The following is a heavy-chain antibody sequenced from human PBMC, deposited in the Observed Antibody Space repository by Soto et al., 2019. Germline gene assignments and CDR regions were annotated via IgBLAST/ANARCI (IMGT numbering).Heavy chain of an antibody. Sequence: QVQLVQSGAEVKKPGSSVKVSCKASGGTFSRYTINWVRQAPGQGLEWMGRIIPIAAIANYTQKFQGRVTITVDKSATTADMELISLRSDATAVYYCARGSTIVRGAPSWFDPWGQGTLVTVSS. V-gene: IGHV1-69*02. CDR1: GGTFSRYT. J-gene: IGHJ5*02. CDR3: ARGSTIVRGAPSWFDP. CDR2: IIPIAAIA. D-gene: IGHD3-10*01.